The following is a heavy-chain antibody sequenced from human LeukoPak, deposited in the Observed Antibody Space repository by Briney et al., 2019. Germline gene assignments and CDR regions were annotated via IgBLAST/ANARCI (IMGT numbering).Heavy chain of an antibody. J-gene: IGHJ4*02. CDR1: GYTFTSYG. V-gene: IGHV1-18*01. Sequence: ASVKVSCKASGYTFTSYGISWVRQAPGQGLEWMGWISAYNGNTNYAQKLQGRVTMTTDTSTSTAYMELRSLRSDDTAVYYCARDFGITMVRGVIITRSGFDYWGQGTLVTVSS. CDR2: ISAYNGNT. D-gene: IGHD3-10*01. CDR3: ARDFGITMVRGVIITRSGFDY.